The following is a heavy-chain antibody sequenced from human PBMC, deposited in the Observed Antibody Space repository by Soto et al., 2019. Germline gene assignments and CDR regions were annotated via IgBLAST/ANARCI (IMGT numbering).Heavy chain of an antibody. CDR2: ISWNSTSI. V-gene: IGHV3-9*01. CDR3: AKGTTSSGWFSFDY. CDR1: GFSCSDYY. J-gene: IGHJ4*02. D-gene: IGHD6-19*01. Sequence: GGSLRLSCSASGFSCSDYYMTWVCQAPGKGLEWVSCISWNSTSIGYADSVKSRFTISRDNAKNSLYLQMNSLRAEDTALYYCAKGTTSSGWFSFDYRGQGTLVTVSS.